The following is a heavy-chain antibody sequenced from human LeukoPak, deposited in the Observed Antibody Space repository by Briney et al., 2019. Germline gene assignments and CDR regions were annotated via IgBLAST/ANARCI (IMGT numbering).Heavy chain of an antibody. CDR2: IYYSGST. CDR1: GGSFSGYY. D-gene: IGHD3-3*01. V-gene: IGHV4-39*01. Sequence: SETLSLTCAVYGGSFSGYYWGWIRQPPGKGLEWIGSIYYSGSTYYNPSLKSRVTISVDTSKNQFSLKLSSVTAADTAVYYCARHLSGGLYYDFWSGPSYYMDVWGKGTTVTVSS. CDR3: ARHLSGGLYYDFWSGPSYYMDV. J-gene: IGHJ6*03.